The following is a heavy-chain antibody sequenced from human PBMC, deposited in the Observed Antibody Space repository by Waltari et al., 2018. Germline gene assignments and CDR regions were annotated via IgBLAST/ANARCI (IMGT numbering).Heavy chain of an antibody. CDR2: INHSGST. CDR3: ARVPRQQLAP. CDR1: GGSFSGYY. Sequence: QVQLQQWGAGLLKPSETQSLTCAVYGGSFSGYYWSWIRQPPGKGLEWIGEINHSGSTNYNPSLKSRVTISVDTSKNQFSLKLSSVTAADTAVYYCARVPRQQLAPWGQGTLVTVSS. V-gene: IGHV4-34*01. J-gene: IGHJ5*02. D-gene: IGHD6-13*01.